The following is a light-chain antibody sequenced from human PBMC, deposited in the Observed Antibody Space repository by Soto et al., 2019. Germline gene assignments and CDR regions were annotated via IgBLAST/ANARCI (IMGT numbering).Light chain of an antibody. CDR2: RNS. Sequence: QSVLTQPPSVSGAPGQRVTISCTGSGSNLGAGYDVHWYQHLPETAPKLLMYRNSNRPSGVPDRFSGSKSGTSASLAITGLQAEDEADFYCQSYDSSLSVWVFGGGTKVTVL. CDR1: GSNLGAGYD. V-gene: IGLV1-40*01. J-gene: IGLJ3*02. CDR3: QSYDSSLSVWV.